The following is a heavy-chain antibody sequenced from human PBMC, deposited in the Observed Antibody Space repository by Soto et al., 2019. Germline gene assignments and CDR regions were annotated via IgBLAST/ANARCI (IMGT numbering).Heavy chain of an antibody. V-gene: IGHV3-9*01. CDR3: AKSKARPNAFDI. Sequence: GGSLRLSCAASGFTFDDYAMHWVRQAPGKGLEWVSGISWNSGSIGYADSVKGRFTISRDNAKNSLYLQMNSLRAEDTALYYCAKSKARPNAFDIWGQGTMVTVSS. J-gene: IGHJ3*02. CDR2: ISWNSGSI. CDR1: GFTFDDYA.